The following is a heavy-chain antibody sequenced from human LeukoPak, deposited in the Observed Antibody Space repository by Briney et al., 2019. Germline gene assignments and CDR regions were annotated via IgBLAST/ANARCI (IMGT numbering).Heavy chain of an antibody. J-gene: IGHJ3*02. CDR2: IYTSGTT. CDR1: GGSISGFY. Sequence: SETLSLTCTVSGGSISGFYWSWIRQPAGKGLEWIGRIYTSGTTNYNPSLKSRITMSVDTSKNQFSLKLTSVTAADTAVYYCARRGGSPLGAFDIWGQGTMVTVSS. V-gene: IGHV4-4*07. CDR3: ARRGGSPLGAFDI. D-gene: IGHD1-26*01.